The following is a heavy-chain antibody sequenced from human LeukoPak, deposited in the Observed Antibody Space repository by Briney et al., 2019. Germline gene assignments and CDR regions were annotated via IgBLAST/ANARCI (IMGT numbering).Heavy chain of an antibody. CDR3: ARPIQKSLHH. V-gene: IGHV1-2*02. CDR2: INPNNGGT. Sequence: ASVKVSCKASGYTFTHYSVSWVRQAPGQGLEWMGWINPNNGGTNYAQKFQGRVTMTRDTSISTAYMELSRLRSDDTAVYYCARPIQKSLHHWGQGTLVTVSS. D-gene: IGHD5-18*01. CDR1: GYTFTHYS. J-gene: IGHJ4*02.